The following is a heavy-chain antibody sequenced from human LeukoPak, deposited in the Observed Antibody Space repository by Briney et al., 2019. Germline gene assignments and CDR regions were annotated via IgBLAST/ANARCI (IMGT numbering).Heavy chain of an antibody. CDR1: GFTFSSYG. J-gene: IGHJ4*02. CDR3: TSRYLGFDI. Sequence: PGGSLRLSCAASGFTFSSYGMHWVRQASGKGLEWIGRIRSKANSYATAYAASVKGRFTISRDDSKNTAYLQMNSLKTEDTAVYYCTSRYLGFDIWGQGTLVTVSS. D-gene: IGHD3-16*02. V-gene: IGHV3-73*01. CDR2: IRSKANSYAT.